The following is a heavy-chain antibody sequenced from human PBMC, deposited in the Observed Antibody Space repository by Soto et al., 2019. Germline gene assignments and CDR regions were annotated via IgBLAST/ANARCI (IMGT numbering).Heavy chain of an antibody. CDR2: IYSGGST. Sequence: SETLSLTCTVSRGSITTYYWSWIRLPAGKGLEWIGRIYSGGSTNYNPSLRSRVTGSVDMSKNQFSLKLSSVTDADTAGYYCARGPGGFEEFSLDYWGEGTRVTVS. V-gene: IGHV4-4*07. CDR3: ARGPGGFEEFSLDY. CDR1: RGSITTYY. D-gene: IGHD3-10*01. J-gene: IGHJ4*02.